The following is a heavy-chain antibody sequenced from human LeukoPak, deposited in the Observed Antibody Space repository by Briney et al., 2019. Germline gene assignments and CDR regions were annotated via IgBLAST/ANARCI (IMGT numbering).Heavy chain of an antibody. D-gene: IGHD6-13*01. CDR2: ISGSGGST. Sequence: GGSLRLSCAASGFTVSSYAMSWVRQAPGKGLEWVSAISGSGGSTYYADSVKGRFTISRDNAKNSLYLQMNSLRAEDTAVYYCATGQQLVPDYWGQGTLVTVSS. J-gene: IGHJ4*02. CDR1: GFTVSSYA. V-gene: IGHV3-23*01. CDR3: ATGQQLVPDY.